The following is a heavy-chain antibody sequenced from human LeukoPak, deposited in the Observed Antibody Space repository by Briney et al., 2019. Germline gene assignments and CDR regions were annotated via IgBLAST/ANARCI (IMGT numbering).Heavy chain of an antibody. CDR3: ARDYYDSSGYPGTFDY. J-gene: IGHJ4*02. Sequence: PGGSLRLSCAASGFTFGSYAMRWVRQAPGKGLEWVAVISYDGSNKYYADSVKGRFTISRDNSKNTLYLQMNSLRAEDTAVYYCARDYYDSSGYPGTFDYWGQGTLVTVSS. D-gene: IGHD3-22*01. CDR2: ISYDGSNK. V-gene: IGHV3-30-3*01. CDR1: GFTFGSYA.